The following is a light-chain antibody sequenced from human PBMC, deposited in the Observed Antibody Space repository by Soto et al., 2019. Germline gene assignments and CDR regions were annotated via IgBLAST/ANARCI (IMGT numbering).Light chain of an antibody. V-gene: IGKV1-39*01. CDR1: QNIGSF. Sequence: DIQMTHAPSSLSVSIVDRVTITFLASQNIGSFLNWYQQKPGEATRLLVYSAFRIQSGVTSRFNASGSGTDFTLSISSLQPEDFSTYYCQQGSTTTITFGLGTRL. J-gene: IGKJ5*01. CDR3: QQGSTTTIT. CDR2: SAF.